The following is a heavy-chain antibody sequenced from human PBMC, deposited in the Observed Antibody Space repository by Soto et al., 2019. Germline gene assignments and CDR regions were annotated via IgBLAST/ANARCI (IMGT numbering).Heavy chain of an antibody. J-gene: IGHJ6*02. V-gene: IGHV3-30*04. CDR1: GFTFSSYA. Sequence: GGSLRLSCAASGFTFSSYAMHWVRQAPGKGLEWVAVISYDGSNKYYAGSVKGRFTISRDNSKNTLDLQMNSLRAEDTSVYYWARGSERVSDIVVGPAANYGMDVWGQGTTVTVSS. CDR2: ISYDGSNK. CDR3: ARGSERVSDIVVGPAANYGMDV. D-gene: IGHD2-2*01.